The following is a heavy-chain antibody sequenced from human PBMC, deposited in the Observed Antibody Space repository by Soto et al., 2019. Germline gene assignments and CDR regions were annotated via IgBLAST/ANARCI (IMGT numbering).Heavy chain of an antibody. D-gene: IGHD2-2*01. V-gene: IGHV3-23*01. CDR2: ISGSGGST. CDR1: GFTFSSYA. J-gene: IGHJ6*02. CDR3: AKHQDIVVVQYGMDV. Sequence: GGSLRLSCAASGFTFSSYAMSWVRQAPGKGLEWVSAISGSGGSTYYADSVKGRFTISRDNSKNTLYLQMNSLIAEDTAVYYCAKHQDIVVVQYGMDVWGQGTTVTVSS.